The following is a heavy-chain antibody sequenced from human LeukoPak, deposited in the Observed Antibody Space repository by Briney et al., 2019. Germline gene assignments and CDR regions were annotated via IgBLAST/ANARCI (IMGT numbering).Heavy chain of an antibody. V-gene: IGHV1-18*01. CDR1: GYTFTNYG. CDR2: ISAYNGNT. CDR3: ARDLMYYYGSGSYLPDAFDI. Sequence: ASVKVSCKASGYTFTNYGINWLRQAPGQGLEWMGWISAYNGNTNYAQRLQGRVTMTTDTSTSTAYMELRSLRSDDTAVYYCARDLMYYYGSGSYLPDAFDIWGQGTMVTVSS. J-gene: IGHJ3*02. D-gene: IGHD3-10*01.